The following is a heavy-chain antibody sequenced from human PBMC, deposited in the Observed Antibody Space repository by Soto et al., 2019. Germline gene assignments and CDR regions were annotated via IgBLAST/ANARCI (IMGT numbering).Heavy chain of an antibody. CDR3: ARGGSYWARRHYFDS. V-gene: IGHV1-8*02. J-gene: IGHJ4*02. CDR2: VTPRNGDT. Sequence: ASVKVSCKASGYTFTSYDINWVRQAAGQGPEWMGSVTPRNGDTAFAQKYQGRVTVASNTSMSTVYMELSNLRSDDTAVYYCARGGSYWARRHYFDSWGQGTLVTVSS. D-gene: IGHD2-8*02. CDR1: GYTFTSYD.